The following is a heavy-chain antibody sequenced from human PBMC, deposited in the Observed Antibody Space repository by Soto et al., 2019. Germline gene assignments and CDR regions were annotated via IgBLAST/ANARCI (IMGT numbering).Heavy chain of an antibody. V-gene: IGHV1-3*01. J-gene: IGHJ6*03. CDR2: INAANGNT. CDR3: ARGQDICSNADCYEGYYYSLDA. Sequence: AAVKVSCKASGYTFTSYAMHWVRQAPGQRLEWMGWINAANGNTQHSQKFQGRGTITRDTSASTAYMELSSLRSEDTAVYYCARGQDICSNADCYEGYYYSLDAWGKGTAGTV. CDR1: GYTFTSYA. D-gene: IGHD2-21*02.